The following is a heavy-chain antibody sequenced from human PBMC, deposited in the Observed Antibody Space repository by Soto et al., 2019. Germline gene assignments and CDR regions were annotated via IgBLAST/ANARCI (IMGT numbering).Heavy chain of an antibody. CDR3: ARDAAVGLFDY. J-gene: IGHJ4*02. CDR1: GYTFTSYG. V-gene: IGHV1-18*01. D-gene: IGHD1-26*01. Sequence: QVKLVQSGAELKKPGASVKVSCKASGYTFTSYGISWVRQAPGQGLEWMGWINPYNGNTKYAQKLQGRVTMTTDTSTSTAYMELRSLRSDDTAVYYCARDAAVGLFDYWGQGTLVTVSS. CDR2: INPYNGNT.